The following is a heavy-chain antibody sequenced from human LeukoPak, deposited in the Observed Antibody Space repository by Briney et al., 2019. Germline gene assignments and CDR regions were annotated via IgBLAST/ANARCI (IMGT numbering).Heavy chain of an antibody. V-gene: IGHV4-30-4*01. CDR2: IYYSGRT. J-gene: IGHJ4*02. Sequence: SETLSLTCTVPGGSISSGDYYWSCIRQPPGKGLECIGYIYYSGRTHYNPSLKSRVSISVETSKNQFSLKLSFVTAADTAVYYCARVTPAYGSGSHYWDYSGQGTLVTVSS. D-gene: IGHD3-10*01. CDR1: GGSISSGDYY. CDR3: ARVTPAYGSGSHYWDY.